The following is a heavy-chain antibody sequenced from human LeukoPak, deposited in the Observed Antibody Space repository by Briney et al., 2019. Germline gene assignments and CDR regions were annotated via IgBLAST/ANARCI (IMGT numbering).Heavy chain of an antibody. CDR1: GVAFSGYY. CDR3: ARGTLWFGELLPYYYYYGMDV. Sequence: PSETLSLTCAVYGVAFSGYYRSWIRQPPGKGLEWIRVINHSGSTNYNPSLKSRVTISVDTSKNQFSLKLSSVTAADTAVYYCARGTLWFGELLPYYYYYGMDVWGQGTTVTVS. D-gene: IGHD3-10*01. V-gene: IGHV4-34*01. CDR2: INHSGST. J-gene: IGHJ6*02.